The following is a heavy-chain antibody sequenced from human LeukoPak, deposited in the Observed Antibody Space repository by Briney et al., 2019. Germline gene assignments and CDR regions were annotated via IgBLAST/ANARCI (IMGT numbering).Heavy chain of an antibody. CDR3: AMGPTPVVDY. CDR2: INHSAST. J-gene: IGHJ4*02. CDR1: GGSFRGYY. V-gene: IGHV4-34*01. Sequence: SETLSLTCAVYGGSFRGYYWSWIRQPRGKGLEWIGEINHSASTNSYPSLISRLTISAHTSQNLFSLNLSSVTAADTAVYYCAMGPTPVVDYCGQGTLVTVSS.